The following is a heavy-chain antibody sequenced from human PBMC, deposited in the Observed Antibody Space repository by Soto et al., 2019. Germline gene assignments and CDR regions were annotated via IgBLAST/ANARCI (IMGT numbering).Heavy chain of an antibody. Sequence: EVQLVESGGGLVQPGGSLRLSCAASGFTFSSYSMNWVRQAPGKGLEWVSYISSSSSTIYYADSVKGRFTISRDNAKNSLYLQMNSLRDEDTAVYYCARDPRKMVPAATPYYYYYGMDVWGQGTTVTVSS. CDR2: ISSSSSTI. CDR3: ARDPRKMVPAATPYYYYYGMDV. J-gene: IGHJ6*02. D-gene: IGHD2-2*01. V-gene: IGHV3-48*02. CDR1: GFTFSSYS.